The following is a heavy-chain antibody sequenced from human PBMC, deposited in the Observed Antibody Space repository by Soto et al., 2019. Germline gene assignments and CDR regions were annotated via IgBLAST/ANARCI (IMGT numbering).Heavy chain of an antibody. V-gene: IGHV3-48*02. CDR2: ISSRSRTI. D-gene: IGHD3-3*01. CDR3: ARDRQFFGSDTRLGGSLIPYYIDH. CDR1: GFTFSSYT. Sequence: EVQLVESGGTLVQPGGSLRLSCAASGFTFSSYTMNWVRQAPGKGLEWISYISSRSRTINYADSVRGRFTVSRDNAKDTLFPQMTSRRHEDTGLYFCARDRQFFGSDTRLGGSLIPYYIDHFGQGTLVTVSS. J-gene: IGHJ4*02.